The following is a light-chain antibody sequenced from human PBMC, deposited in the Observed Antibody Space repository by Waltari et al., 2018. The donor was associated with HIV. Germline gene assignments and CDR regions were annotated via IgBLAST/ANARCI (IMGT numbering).Light chain of an antibody. J-gene: IGLJ2*01. V-gene: IGLV2-8*01. Sequence: QSALTQPPSASGSPGQSVTISCTGTSTDVGGYTYVSWYQQHPGKAPKLIIYEVTKRPSGVPDRFSGSKSGNTASLTVSGLQAEDEADYYCSSYAGSYYVLFGGGTKVTVL. CDR2: EVT. CDR1: STDVGGYTY. CDR3: SSYAGSYYVL.